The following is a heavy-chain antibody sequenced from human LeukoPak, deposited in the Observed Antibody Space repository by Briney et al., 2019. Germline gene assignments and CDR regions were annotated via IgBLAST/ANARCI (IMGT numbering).Heavy chain of an antibody. J-gene: IGHJ5*02. V-gene: IGHV1-8*01. CDR3: ARIPQRVPHNWFDP. CDR1: GYTFTSND. CDR2: MNPHNGTA. Sequence: GASVKVSCKASGYTFTSNDINWVGQAAGQGLEWVGWMNPHNGTAGYPQKFQGRVTLTRDTSISTAYMELTSLTSDDSAVYYCARIPQRVPHNWFDPWGQGTLVTVSS. D-gene: IGHD1-1*01.